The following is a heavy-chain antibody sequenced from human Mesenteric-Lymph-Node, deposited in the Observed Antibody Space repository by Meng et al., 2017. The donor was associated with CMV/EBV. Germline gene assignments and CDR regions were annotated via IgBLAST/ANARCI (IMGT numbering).Heavy chain of an antibody. J-gene: IGHJ5*02. CDR2: IYSAGRT. V-gene: IGHV3-66*02. Sequence: GESLKISCAASGFTFSSYSMNWVRQAPGKGLEWVSLIYSAGRTYYADSVKGRFTISRDNTKNTLYLQMNSLRHEDTAVYYCVRFIPARRQGSWFDPWGQGTLVTVSS. CDR3: VRFIPARRQGSWFDP. CDR1: GFTFSSYS. D-gene: IGHD6-6*01.